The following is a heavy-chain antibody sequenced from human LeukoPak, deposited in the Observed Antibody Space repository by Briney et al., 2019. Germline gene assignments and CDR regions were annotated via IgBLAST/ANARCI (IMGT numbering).Heavy chain of an antibody. CDR3: AREAVAGTAAQPPDY. CDR2: INPSGGST. V-gene: IGHV1-46*01. Sequence: GASVKVSCKASGYTFTSYYMHWVRQAPGQGLEWMGIINPSGGSTSYAQKFQGRVTMTRDTSTSTVYMELSSPRSEDTAVYYCAREAVAGTAAQPPDYWGQGTLVTVSS. D-gene: IGHD6-19*01. CDR1: GYTFTSYY. J-gene: IGHJ4*02.